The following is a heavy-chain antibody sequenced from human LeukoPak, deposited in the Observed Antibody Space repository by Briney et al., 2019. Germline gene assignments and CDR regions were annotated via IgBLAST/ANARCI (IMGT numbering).Heavy chain of an antibody. Sequence: PGGTLRISCAATGFTFSRYAMHWVRQAPGKGLEWVADLWYDGSNKDYADCVKGRVTIARDNSKNTLYLQMNRLRAEDTAVYYCARGDYYDSSGYSAYWGQGTLVTVSS. J-gene: IGHJ4*02. D-gene: IGHD3-22*01. CDR1: GFTFSRYA. CDR2: LWYDGSNK. CDR3: ARGDYYDSSGYSAY. V-gene: IGHV3-33*01.